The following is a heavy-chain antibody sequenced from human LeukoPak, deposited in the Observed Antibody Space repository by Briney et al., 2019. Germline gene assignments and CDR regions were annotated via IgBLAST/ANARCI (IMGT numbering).Heavy chain of an antibody. V-gene: IGHV2-5*02. Sequence: SGPTLVNPTQTLTLTCTFSGFSLSTSGVGVGWIRQPPGKALEWLALIYWDDDKRYSPSLKSRLTITKDTSKNQVVLTMTNMDPVDTAAYYCAHGSYNWNYSDSHWFDPWGQGTLVTVSS. J-gene: IGHJ5*02. CDR1: GFSLSTSGVG. CDR3: AHGSYNWNYSDSHWFDP. CDR2: IYWDDDK. D-gene: IGHD1-7*01.